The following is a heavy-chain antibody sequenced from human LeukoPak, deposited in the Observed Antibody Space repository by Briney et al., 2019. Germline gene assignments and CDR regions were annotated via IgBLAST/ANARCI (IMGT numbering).Heavy chain of an antibody. Sequence: GASVKVSCKASGYTFTSYAMHWVRQAPGQRREWMGWINAGNGNTKYSQKFQGRVTITRDTSASTAYMELSSLRSEDTAVYYCARDGRYCSGGSCYSYNWFDPWGQGTLVTVSS. CDR1: GYTFTSYA. CDR3: ARDGRYCSGGSCYSYNWFDP. CDR2: INAGNGNT. V-gene: IGHV1-3*01. D-gene: IGHD2-15*01. J-gene: IGHJ5*02.